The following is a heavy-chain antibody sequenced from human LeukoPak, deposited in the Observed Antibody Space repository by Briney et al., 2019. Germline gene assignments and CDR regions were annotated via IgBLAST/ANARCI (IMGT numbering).Heavy chain of an antibody. J-gene: IGHJ4*02. CDR2: ISAFDDIT. V-gene: IGHV3-43*02. D-gene: IGHD3-16*01. Sequence: PGGSLRLSCAASGFTFDDFAMHWVRHAPGKGLEWVSLISAFDDITYYADSVKGRFTISRDNAKNSLYLQMNSLRAEDTAVYYCARDYLRRIMDYWGQGTLVTVSS. CDR1: GFTFDDFA. CDR3: ARDYLRRIMDY.